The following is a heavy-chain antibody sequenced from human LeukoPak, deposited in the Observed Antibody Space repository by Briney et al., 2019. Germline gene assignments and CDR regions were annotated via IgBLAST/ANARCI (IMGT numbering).Heavy chain of an antibody. D-gene: IGHD3-9*01. Sequence: GGSLRLSCAASGFTIGTYTMTWVRQAPGKGLEWVSYISGTGTTIYYADSVRGRFTISRDNAKNSLYLQMNSLRAEDTAVYYCARAGLRYFDSNWFDPWGQGTLVTVSS. CDR3: ARAGLRYFDSNWFDP. CDR2: ISGTGTTI. CDR1: GFTIGTYT. V-gene: IGHV3-48*01. J-gene: IGHJ5*02.